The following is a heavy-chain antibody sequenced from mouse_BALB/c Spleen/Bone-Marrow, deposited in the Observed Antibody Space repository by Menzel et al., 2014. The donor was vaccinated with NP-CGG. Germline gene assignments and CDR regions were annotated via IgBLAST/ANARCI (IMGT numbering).Heavy chain of an antibody. J-gene: IGHJ4*01. CDR2: ISSGGGYT. D-gene: IGHD4-1*01. V-gene: IGHV5-6*01. Sequence: EVMLVESGGDLVKPGGSLKLSCAASGFTFSTYGMSWVRQTPDKRLEWVATISSGGGYTYYPDSVKGRFTISRDNANNTLYQQMSSLKSEDTAMYYCTRQRNWDHYAMDYWGQGTSVTVSS. CDR3: TRQRNWDHYAMDY. CDR1: GFTFSTYG.